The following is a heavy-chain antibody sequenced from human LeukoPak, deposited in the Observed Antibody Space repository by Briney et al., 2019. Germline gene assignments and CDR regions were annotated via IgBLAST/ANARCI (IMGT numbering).Heavy chain of an antibody. CDR1: GFTFSNHG. J-gene: IGHJ4*02. CDR2: ISYDGSNK. D-gene: IGHD5-12*01. Sequence: PGGSLRLSCAASGFTFSNHGMHWVRQAPGKGLEWVAVISYDGSNKYYADSVKGRFTISRDNSKNTLYLQMNSLRAEDTAVYYCAKLGYDLTPFDYWGQGTLVTVSS. CDR3: AKLGYDLTPFDY. V-gene: IGHV3-30*18.